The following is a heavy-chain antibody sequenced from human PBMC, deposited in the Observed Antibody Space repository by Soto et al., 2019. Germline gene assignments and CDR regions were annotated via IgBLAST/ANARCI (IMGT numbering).Heavy chain of an antibody. Sequence: ASVKVSCKASGYTFTGYYIHWVRQAPGQGLEWMGGIIPIFGTANYAQKFQGRVTITADESTSTAYMELSSLRSEDTAVYYCARYSGYDMPHYYYYYGMDVWGQGTTVTVSS. CDR1: GYTFTGYY. CDR3: ARYSGYDMPHYYYYYGMDV. CDR2: IIPIFGTA. J-gene: IGHJ6*02. V-gene: IGHV1-69*13. D-gene: IGHD5-12*01.